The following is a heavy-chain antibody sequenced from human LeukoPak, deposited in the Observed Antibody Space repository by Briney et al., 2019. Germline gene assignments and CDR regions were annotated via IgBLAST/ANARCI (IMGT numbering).Heavy chain of an antibody. CDR3: AYCGGDCYSRWFDP. Sequence: APVKVSCKASGHTFTRYGTRWVPQAPGQGLEWMEWISAYNGNTNYAQKLQGRVTMTTDTSTSTAYMELRSLRSDDTAVYYCAYCGGDCYSRWFDPWGQGTLVTVSS. CDR1: GHTFTRYG. CDR2: ISAYNGNT. D-gene: IGHD2-21*02. V-gene: IGHV1-18*01. J-gene: IGHJ5*02.